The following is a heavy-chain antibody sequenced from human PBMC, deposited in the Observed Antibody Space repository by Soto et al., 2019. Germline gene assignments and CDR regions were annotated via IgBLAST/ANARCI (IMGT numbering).Heavy chain of an antibody. D-gene: IGHD6-19*01. CDR3: AKDAGNNSGWYRGWYEH. CDR2: ITASGAAS. V-gene: IGHV3-23*01. J-gene: IGHJ4*02. CDR1: GVSFGSYP. Sequence: EVQLLESGGGLVQPGGSLRLSCAGSGVSFGSYPMSWVRPAPGKGLDRVSSITASGAASYHADSVKGRLTISRDNSMNTLHLQMRSLRAEDTSVYFCAKDAGNNSGWYRGWYEHWGQGTRVTVSS.